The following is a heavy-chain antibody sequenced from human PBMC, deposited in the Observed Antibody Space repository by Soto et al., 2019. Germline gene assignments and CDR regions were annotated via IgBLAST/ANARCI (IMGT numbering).Heavy chain of an antibody. CDR3: ARGGSGSNYDY. J-gene: IGHJ4*02. V-gene: IGHV3-33*01. Sequence: GGSLRLSCAASGFTFSSYGMHWVRQAPGKGLEWVAVIWYDGSNKYYADSVKGRFTISRDNSKNTLYLQMNSLRAEDTAVYYCARGGSGSNYDYWGQGTLVTVSS. CDR2: IWYDGSNK. CDR1: GFTFSSYG. D-gene: IGHD3-10*01.